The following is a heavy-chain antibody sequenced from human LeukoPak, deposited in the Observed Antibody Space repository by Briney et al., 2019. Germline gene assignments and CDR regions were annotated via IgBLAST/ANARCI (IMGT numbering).Heavy chain of an antibody. CDR2: ITHSGST. CDR3: ARVNGFVVVPAAMVNWFDP. D-gene: IGHD2-2*01. J-gene: IGHJ5*02. V-gene: IGHV4-34*01. Sequence: PSETLSLTCAVYGGSFSGYYWSWIRQPPGMGLEWIGEITHSGSTHYNPSLKGRVTLSVDTSKNQFSLKLSSVTAADTAVYYCARVNGFVVVPAAMVNWFDPWGQGTLVTVSS. CDR1: GGSFSGYY.